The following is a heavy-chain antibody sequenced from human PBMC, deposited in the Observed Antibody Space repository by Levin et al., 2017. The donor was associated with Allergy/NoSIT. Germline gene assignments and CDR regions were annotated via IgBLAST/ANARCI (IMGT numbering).Heavy chain of an antibody. CDR3: ARDWEIGGPNWLFDY. V-gene: IGHV1-2*02. CDR2: INPNSGGT. CDR1: GYTFTGYY. D-gene: IGHD3-9*01. Sequence: GESLKISCKASGYTFTGYYMHWVRQAPGQGLEWMGWINPNSGGTNYAQKFQGRVTMTRDTSISTAYMELSRLRSDDTAVYYCARDWEIGGPNWLFDYWGQGTLVTVSS. J-gene: IGHJ4*02.